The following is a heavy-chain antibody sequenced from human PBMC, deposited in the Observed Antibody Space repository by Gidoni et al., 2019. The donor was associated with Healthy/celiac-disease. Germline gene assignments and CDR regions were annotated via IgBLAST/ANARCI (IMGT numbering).Heavy chain of an antibody. Sequence: EVQLVESGGGLVKPGGSLRLSCAASGFTFSNAWMNWVRQAPGQGLEWVGRIKSKTDGGTTDYAAPVKGRFTISRDDSKNTLYLQMNSLKTEDTAVYYCTTDEGRDGYNWRAFDIWGQGTMVTVSS. CDR2: IKSKTDGGTT. CDR3: TTDEGRDGYNWRAFDI. CDR1: GFTFSNAW. J-gene: IGHJ3*02. D-gene: IGHD5-12*01. V-gene: IGHV3-15*07.